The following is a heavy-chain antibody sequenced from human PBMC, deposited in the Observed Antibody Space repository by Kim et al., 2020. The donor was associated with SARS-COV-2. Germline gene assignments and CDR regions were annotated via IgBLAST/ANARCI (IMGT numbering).Heavy chain of an antibody. CDR2: IYYSGST. CDR3: ARGPLAAAGASRLYFDY. Sequence: SETLSLTCTVSGGSISSYYWSWIRQPPGKGLEWIGYIYYSGSTNYNPSLKSRVTISVDTSKNQFSLKLSSVTAADTAVYYCARGPLAAAGASRLYFDYWGQGTLVTVSS. V-gene: IGHV4-59*01. J-gene: IGHJ4*02. D-gene: IGHD6-13*01. CDR1: GGSISSYY.